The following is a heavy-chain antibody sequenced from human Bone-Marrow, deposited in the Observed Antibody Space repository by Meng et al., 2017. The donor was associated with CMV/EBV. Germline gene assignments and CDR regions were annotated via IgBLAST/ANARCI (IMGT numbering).Heavy chain of an antibody. CDR2: INSDGSST. Sequence: ETLSLTCAASGFTFSSYWMHWVRQAPGKGLVWVSRINSDGSSTSYADSVKGRFTISRDNAKNTLYLQMNSLRVEDTAVYYCARVYGLNDAFDIWSQGTMVTVSS. CDR3: ARVYGLNDAFDI. CDR1: GFTFSSYW. D-gene: IGHD4-17*01. J-gene: IGHJ3*02. V-gene: IGHV3-74*01.